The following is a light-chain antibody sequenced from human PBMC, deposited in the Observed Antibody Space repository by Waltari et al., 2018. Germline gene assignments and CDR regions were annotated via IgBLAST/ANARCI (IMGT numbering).Light chain of an antibody. V-gene: IGKV4-1*01. J-gene: IGKJ1*01. CDR3: QQYFSKA. CDR1: QSLLSKNRNY. Sequence: IVLTQSPDSLAVTLGDSATLSCQSSQSLLSKNRNYLAWYQQRPGQPPKLLISWASTRQAGVPARFSGSGSGTDFTLTISSLQAEDVAVYFCQQYFSKAFGQGTKVEI. CDR2: WAS.